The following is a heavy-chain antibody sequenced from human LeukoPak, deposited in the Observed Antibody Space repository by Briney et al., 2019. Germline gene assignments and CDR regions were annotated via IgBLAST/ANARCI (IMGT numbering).Heavy chain of an antibody. Sequence: PSETLSLTCTGSGSSISSYYWSWIRQPPGKGLEWIGYIYNRGSNTNYNPSLKSRVTISVDMSKNQFPLKLRSVTAADTAVYFCARDRPGIAVAGDAFDIWGRGTMVTVSS. D-gene: IGHD6-19*01. CDR2: IYNRGSNT. CDR1: GSSISSYY. CDR3: ARDRPGIAVAGDAFDI. V-gene: IGHV4-59*01. J-gene: IGHJ3*02.